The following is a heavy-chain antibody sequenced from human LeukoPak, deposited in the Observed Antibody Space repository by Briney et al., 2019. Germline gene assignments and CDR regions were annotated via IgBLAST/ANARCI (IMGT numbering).Heavy chain of an antibody. J-gene: IGHJ4*02. CDR3: ARDRVSY. CDR2: VSTSRSDT. CDR1: KFTFTNYN. Sequence: GGSLRLSCVASKFTFTNYNMNWVRQAPGKGLEWVSSVSTSRSDTNYADSVKGRFTVSRDNAENSLYLQMNSLRAEDTAVYYCARDRVSYWGQGTLVTVSS. V-gene: IGHV3-21*04.